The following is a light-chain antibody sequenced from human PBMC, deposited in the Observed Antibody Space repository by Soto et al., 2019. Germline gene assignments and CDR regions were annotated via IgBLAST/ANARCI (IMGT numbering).Light chain of an antibody. CDR1: SSDVGGYHY. CDR3: SSYTSSSTPVV. CDR2: EVS. Sequence: QSALTQPASVSGSPGQSITISCTGTSSDVGGYHYVSWYQQHPGKAPKLMIYEVSTRPSGVSNRFSGSKSGNTASLTISWLQAEYEADYYCSSYTSSSTPVVFGGGTKLTVL. V-gene: IGLV2-14*01. J-gene: IGLJ2*01.